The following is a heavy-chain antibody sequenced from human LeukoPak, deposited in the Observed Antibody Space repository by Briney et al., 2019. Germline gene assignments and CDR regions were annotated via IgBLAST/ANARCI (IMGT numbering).Heavy chain of an antibody. CDR2: ISSSSSYI. D-gene: IGHD3-3*01. CDR1: GFTFDDYA. V-gene: IGHV3-21*01. Sequence: GRSLRLSCAASGFTFDDYAMHWVRQAPGKGLEWVSGISSSSSYIYYADSVKGRFTISRDNAKNSLYLQMNSLRAEDTAVYYCARDFYDFWSGYYSLGYYYYGMDVWGQGTTVTVSS. J-gene: IGHJ6*02. CDR3: ARDFYDFWSGYYSLGYYYYGMDV.